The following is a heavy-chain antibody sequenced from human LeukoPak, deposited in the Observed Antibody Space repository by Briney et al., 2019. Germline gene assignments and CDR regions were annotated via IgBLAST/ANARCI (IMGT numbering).Heavy chain of an antibody. CDR1: GFTFSSYW. J-gene: IGHJ4*02. V-gene: IGHV3-7*01. D-gene: IGHD6-13*01. CDR3: ARDGGDSSSPWDY. CDR2: IKQDGSEK. Sequence: GGSLRLSCAASGFTFSSYWMSWVRQAPGKGLEWVANIKQDGSEKYYVDSVKGRFTISRDNAKNSLYLQMNSLRAEDTAVYYCARDGGDSSSPWDYWGQGTLVTVSS.